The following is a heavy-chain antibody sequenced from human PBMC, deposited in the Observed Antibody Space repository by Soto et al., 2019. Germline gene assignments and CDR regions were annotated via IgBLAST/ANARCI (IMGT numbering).Heavy chain of an antibody. CDR2: IYYSGST. D-gene: IGHD2-2*01. CDR3: ARSSTSANYFDY. CDR1: GGSISSGGYY. J-gene: IGHJ4*02. Sequence: QVQLQESGPGLVKPSQTLSLTCTVSGGSISSGGYYWSWIRQHPGKGLEWIGYIYYSGSTYYNQSHKSRVTISVDTSKNQFSLKLRSVTAADTAVYYCARSSTSANYFDYWGQGTLVTVSS. V-gene: IGHV4-31*03.